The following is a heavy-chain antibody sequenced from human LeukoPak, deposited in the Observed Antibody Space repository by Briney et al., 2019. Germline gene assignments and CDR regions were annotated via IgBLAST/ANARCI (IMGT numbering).Heavy chain of an antibody. Sequence: SETLSLTCAVYGGSFSSYCWSWIRQPPGKGLEWIGEINHSGRTNYNPSLKSRVTISVDTSKNQFSLKLSSVTAADTSVYYCARVGLNAFDIWGQGTMVTVSS. J-gene: IGHJ3*02. V-gene: IGHV4-34*01. D-gene: IGHD5/OR15-5a*01. CDR1: GGSFSSYC. CDR3: ARVGLNAFDI. CDR2: INHSGRT.